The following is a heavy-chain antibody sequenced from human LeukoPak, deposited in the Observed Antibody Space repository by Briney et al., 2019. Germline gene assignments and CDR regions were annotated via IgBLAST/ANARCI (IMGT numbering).Heavy chain of an antibody. CDR1: GCIFSNYW. D-gene: IGHD3-10*01. CDR2: IQSDGSGT. V-gene: IGHV3-74*03. J-gene: IGHJ4*02. CDR3: ARDNHGSIDH. Sequence: GGSLRLSCTASGCIFSNYWMQWVRQAPGKGLVWVSLIQSDGSGTTYTGSMRGRCTISIDNAKNTLYPQMNSLTAQDTAVYYCARDNHGSIDHWGQGTLVTVSS.